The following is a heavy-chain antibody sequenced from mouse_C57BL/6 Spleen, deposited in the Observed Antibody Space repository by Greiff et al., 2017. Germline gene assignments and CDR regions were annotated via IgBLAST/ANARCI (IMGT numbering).Heavy chain of an antibody. Sequence: QVQLQQSGAELVRPGASVKLSCKASGYTFTDYYINWVKQRPGQGLEWIARIYPGSGNTYYNEKFKGKATLTAEKSSSTAYMQLSSLTSEDSAVYFCATLYYGSSPFDYWGQGTTLTVSS. V-gene: IGHV1-76*01. J-gene: IGHJ2*01. D-gene: IGHD1-1*01. CDR3: ATLYYGSSPFDY. CDR2: IYPGSGNT. CDR1: GYTFTDYY.